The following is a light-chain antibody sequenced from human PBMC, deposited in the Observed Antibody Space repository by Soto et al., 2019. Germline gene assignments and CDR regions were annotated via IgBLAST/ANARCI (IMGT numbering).Light chain of an antibody. V-gene: IGKV3-20*01. CDR1: QTITSNY. J-gene: IGKJ4*01. Sequence: EIVLTQSPGTLSWSPGERATLSCRASQTITSNYLAWYQHKPGQAPRLLIYGAFSRATGIPDRFSGSGSGSGFTLTISRLEPEDLAVYHCQQYGSSYLTFGGGTKVEIK. CDR3: QQYGSSYLT. CDR2: GAF.